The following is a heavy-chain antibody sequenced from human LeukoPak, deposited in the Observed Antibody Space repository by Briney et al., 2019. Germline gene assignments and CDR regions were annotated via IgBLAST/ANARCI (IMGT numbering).Heavy chain of an antibody. D-gene: IGHD5-24*01. CDR2: IRYDGSKK. CDR1: GFIFSSYG. CDR3: AKGEGMATIRHHHYFDY. Sequence: PGGSLRLSCAASGFIFSSYGMHWVRQAPGKGLEWAAFIRYDGSKKYYADSVKGRFTISRDNSKNTLYLQMNSLRAEDTAVYYCAKGEGMATIRHHHYFDYWGQGTLVTVSS. J-gene: IGHJ4*02. V-gene: IGHV3-30*02.